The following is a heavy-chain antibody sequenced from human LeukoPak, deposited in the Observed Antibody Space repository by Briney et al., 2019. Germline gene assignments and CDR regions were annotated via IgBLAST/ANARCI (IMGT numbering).Heavy chain of an antibody. V-gene: IGHV4-59*01. CDR3: ARATSGYVYQFLDY. J-gene: IGHJ4*02. CDR2: IYYSGST. D-gene: IGHD5-12*01. CDR1: GGPISSYY. Sequence: PSETLSLTCTVSGGPISSYYWSWIRQPPGKGLEWIGYIYYSGSTNYNPSLKSRVTISVDTSKNQFSLKLSSVTAADTAVYYCARATSGYVYQFLDYWGQGTLVTVSS.